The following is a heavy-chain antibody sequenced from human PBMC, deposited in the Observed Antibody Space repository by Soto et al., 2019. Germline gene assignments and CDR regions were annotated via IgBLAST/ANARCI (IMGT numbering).Heavy chain of an antibody. CDR3: ARDGRYDFWSGSPDAFDI. V-gene: IGHV4-31*03. Sequence: SETLSLTCTVSGGSISSGGYYWSWIRQHPGKGLEWIGYIYYSGSTYYNPSLKSRVTISVGTSKNQFSLKLSSVTAADTAVYYCARDGRYDFWSGSPDAFDIWGQGTMVTVSS. J-gene: IGHJ3*02. CDR2: IYYSGST. D-gene: IGHD3-3*01. CDR1: GGSISSGGYY.